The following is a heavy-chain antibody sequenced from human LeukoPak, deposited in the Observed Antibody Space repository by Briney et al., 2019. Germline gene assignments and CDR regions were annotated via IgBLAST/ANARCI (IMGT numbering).Heavy chain of an antibody. V-gene: IGHV1-2*02. CDR2: INPNSGGT. CDR3: ARVIREQYSSGPVDY. Sequence: ASVKVSCKASGYTFTGYYMHWVRQAPGQGLEWMGWINPNSGGTNYAQKFQGRVTMTRDTSISTAYMELSRLRSDDTAVYYCARVIREQYSSGPVDYWGQGTLVTVSS. J-gene: IGHJ4*02. CDR1: GYTFTGYY. D-gene: IGHD6-19*01.